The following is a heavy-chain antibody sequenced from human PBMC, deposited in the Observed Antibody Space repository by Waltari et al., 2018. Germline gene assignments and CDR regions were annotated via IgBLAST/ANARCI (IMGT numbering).Heavy chain of an antibody. V-gene: IGHV1-69*14. CDR3: AREKNDFWSGYPGYYYYYMDV. CDR1: GGTFSSYA. D-gene: IGHD3-3*01. J-gene: IGHJ6*03. CDR2: IIPIFGTA. Sequence: QVQLVQSGAEVKKPGSSVKVSCKASGGTFSSYAISWVRQAPGQGLEWMGGIIPIFGTANYAQKFQGRVTITADKSTSTAYMELSSLRSEDTAVYYCAREKNDFWSGYPGYYYYYMDVWGKGTTVTVSS.